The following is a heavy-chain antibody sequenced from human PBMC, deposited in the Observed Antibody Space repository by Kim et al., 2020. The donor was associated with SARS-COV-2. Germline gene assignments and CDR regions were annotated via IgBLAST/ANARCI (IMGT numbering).Heavy chain of an antibody. D-gene: IGHD2-15*01. Sequence: GGSLRLSCAASGFTFSTYAMHWVRQAPGKGLEWVAVISYDGSNKYYADSVKGRFTISRDNSKNTLYLQMNSLRAEDTAVYYCARDGGNRGYCSDPGCYSVLVDDYYYYYGMDVWGQGTTVTVSS. CDR3: ARDGGNRGYCSDPGCYSVLVDDYYYYYGMDV. J-gene: IGHJ6*02. CDR1: GFTFSTYA. CDR2: ISYDGSNK. V-gene: IGHV3-30*04.